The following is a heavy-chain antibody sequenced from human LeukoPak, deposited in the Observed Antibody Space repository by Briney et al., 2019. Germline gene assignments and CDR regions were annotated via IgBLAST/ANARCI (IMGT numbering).Heavy chain of an antibody. Sequence: ASVKVSCKASGYTFTGYYIHWLRQAPGQGLEWMGWINPNSGGTNYAQKFQGRVTMNRDTSIRTAYRELSRLRSDDTAVYYCARSPPGTFDYWGQGTLVTVSS. J-gene: IGHJ4*02. CDR1: GYTFTGYY. V-gene: IGHV1-2*02. CDR3: ARSPPGTFDY. D-gene: IGHD1-14*01. CDR2: INPNSGGT.